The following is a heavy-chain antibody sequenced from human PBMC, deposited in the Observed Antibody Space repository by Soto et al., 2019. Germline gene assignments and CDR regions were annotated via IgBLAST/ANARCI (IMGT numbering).Heavy chain of an antibody. CDR3: AREVVTMVWGVIITGYYGMDV. V-gene: IGHV3-21*06. D-gene: IGHD3-10*01. J-gene: IGHJ6*02. CDR1: GLTFSSYS. CDR2: ISSRSSDI. Sequence: EVQLVESGGGLVKPGGSLRLSCAASGLTFSSYSMNWVRQAPGKRLEWVSSISSRSSDIYYADSVKGRFTISRDNAKNALYLQMTSLRAEDTAVYYCAREVVTMVWGVIITGYYGMDVWGQGTTVTVSS.